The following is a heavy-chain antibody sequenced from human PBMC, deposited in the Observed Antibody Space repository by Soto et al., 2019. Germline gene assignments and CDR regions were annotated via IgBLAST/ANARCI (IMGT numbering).Heavy chain of an antibody. CDR3: AKDRGTRITMVRGVIITLGY. V-gene: IGHV3-23*01. CDR2: ISGSGGST. CDR1: GFTFSSYA. Sequence: GGSLRLSCAASGFTFSSYAMSWVRQAPGKGLEWVSAISGSGGSTYYADSVKGRFTISRDNSKNTLYLQMNSLRAEDTAVYYCAKDRGTRITMVRGVIITLGYWGQGTLVTVSS. D-gene: IGHD3-10*01. J-gene: IGHJ4*02.